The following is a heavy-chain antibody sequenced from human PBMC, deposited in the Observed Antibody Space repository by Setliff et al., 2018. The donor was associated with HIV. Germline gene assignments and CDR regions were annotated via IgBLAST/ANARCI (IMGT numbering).Heavy chain of an antibody. CDR2: IHYSGTT. J-gene: IGHJ4*02. V-gene: IGHV4-39*01. CDR3: ARPQLGLGGGSHFDA. CDR1: GASISDSKYY. D-gene: IGHD1-1*01. Sequence: SETLSLTCTVSGASISDSKYYWGWIRQPPGKGLEWIGNIHYSGTTYYNPSLRSRVTISIDTPKTQFSLKMSSVTAADTALFYFARPQLGLGGGSHFDAWGRGTLVTVSS.